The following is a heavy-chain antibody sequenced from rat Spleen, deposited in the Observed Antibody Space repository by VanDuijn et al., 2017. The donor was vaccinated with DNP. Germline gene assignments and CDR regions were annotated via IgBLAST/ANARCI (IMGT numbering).Heavy chain of an antibody. CDR3: TTRGNYGGYDY. CDR1: GLNFNDYW. J-gene: IGHJ2*01. Sequence: EVKLVESGGGLVQPGRSLKLSCASSGLNFNDYWMGWIRQAPGKGLEWIGEINEESSIINYLPSLNDRFTISRDNAQDSLYLQMDSLRSEDSATYYCTTRGNYGGYDYWGQGVMVTVSS. CDR2: INEESSII. D-gene: IGHD1-11*01. V-gene: IGHV4-2*01.